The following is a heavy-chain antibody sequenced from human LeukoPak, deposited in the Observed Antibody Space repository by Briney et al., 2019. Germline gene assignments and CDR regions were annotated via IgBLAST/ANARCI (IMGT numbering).Heavy chain of an antibody. D-gene: IGHD1-26*01. Sequence: GGSLRLSCAASGFTFSSYSMNWFRQAPGKGLEWVSSISSSSSYIYYADSVKGRFTISRDNAKNSLCLQMNTLRAEDTAVYYCARVGSSGSYNEDYWGQGTLVTVSS. V-gene: IGHV3-21*01. CDR3: ARVGSSGSYNEDY. CDR1: GFTFSSYS. CDR2: ISSSSSYI. J-gene: IGHJ4*02.